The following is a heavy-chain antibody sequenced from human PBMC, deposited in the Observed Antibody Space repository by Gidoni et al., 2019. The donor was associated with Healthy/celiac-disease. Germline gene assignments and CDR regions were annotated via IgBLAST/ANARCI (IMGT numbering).Heavy chain of an antibody. V-gene: IGHV1-46*03. CDR1: GYTFTSYY. J-gene: IGHJ5*02. CDR2: INPSGGST. D-gene: IGHD1-26*01. CDR3: ARDFRRVSYIVGGWFDP. Sequence: QVQLVQSGAEVKKPGASVKVSCKASGYTFTSYYMHWVRQAPGQGLEWMGIINPSGGSTSYAQKFQGRVTMTRDTSTSTVYMELSSLRSEDTAVYYCARDFRRVSYIVGGWFDPWGQGTLVTVSS.